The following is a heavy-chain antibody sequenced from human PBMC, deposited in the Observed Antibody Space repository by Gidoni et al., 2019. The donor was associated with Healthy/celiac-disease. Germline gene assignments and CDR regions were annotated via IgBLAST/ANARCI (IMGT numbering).Heavy chain of an antibody. CDR1: GGSISSRSYY. J-gene: IGHJ6*02. CDR2: IYYSGST. Sequence: QLQLQEPGPGLVKPSETLSLTCTVSGGSISSRSYYWGWIRQPPGKGLEWIESIYYSGSTYYHPSLKSRVTISVDTSKNQFSLKLSSVTAADTAVYYCASSRTYYDFWSGYYNGVFHYYGMDVWGQGTTVTVSS. CDR3: ASSRTYYDFWSGYYNGVFHYYGMDV. D-gene: IGHD3-3*01. V-gene: IGHV4-39*01.